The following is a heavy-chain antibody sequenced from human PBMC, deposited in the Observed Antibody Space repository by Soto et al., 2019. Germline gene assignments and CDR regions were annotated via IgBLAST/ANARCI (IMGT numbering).Heavy chain of an antibody. CDR3: ARGLEYSYGSI. J-gene: IGHJ4*02. CDR2: INHSGST. V-gene: IGHV4-34*01. Sequence: SWIRQPPGKGLEWIGEINHSGSTNYNPSLKSRVTISVDTSKNQFSLKLSSVTAADTAVYYCARGLEYSYGSIWGQGTLVTVSS. D-gene: IGHD5-18*01.